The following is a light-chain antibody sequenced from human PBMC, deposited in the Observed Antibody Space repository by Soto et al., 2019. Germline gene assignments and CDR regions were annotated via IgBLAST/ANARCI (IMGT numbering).Light chain of an antibody. V-gene: IGKV3-20*01. CDR3: QQAGGSPTWT. CDR2: GAS. Sequence: EIVLTQSPGTLSLSPGERATLSCRASQTVSSSYLAWYQQKPGQAPRLLIYGASSRATGIPDRFSGSGSGTDFPPSTSALEPEDFAVYYCQQAGGSPTWTFGQGTMVEIK. CDR1: QTVSSSY. J-gene: IGKJ1*01.